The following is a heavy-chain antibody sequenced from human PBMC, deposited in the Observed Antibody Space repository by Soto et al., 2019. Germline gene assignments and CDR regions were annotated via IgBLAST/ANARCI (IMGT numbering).Heavy chain of an antibody. D-gene: IGHD5-18*01. CDR2: ISYDGSNK. V-gene: IGHV3-30-3*01. Sequence: PGWSLRLSCAASGFTFSSYAMHWVRQAPGKGLEWVAVISYDGSNKYYADSVKGRFTISRDNSKNTLYLQMNSLRAEDTAVYYCARDSSAMVPRYYFDYWGQGTLVTVSS. CDR3: ARDSSAMVPRYYFDY. CDR1: GFTFSSYA. J-gene: IGHJ4*02.